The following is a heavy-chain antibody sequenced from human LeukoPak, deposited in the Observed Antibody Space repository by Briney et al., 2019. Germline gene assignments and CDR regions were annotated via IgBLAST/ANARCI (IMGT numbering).Heavy chain of an antibody. D-gene: IGHD3-10*01. CDR3: AREMGSVYFDY. V-gene: IGHV3-33*01. CDR2: VSYDGSNK. Sequence: GGSLRLSCAASGFSVGSYGIHWVRQTPGKGLKWVAVVSYDGSNKDYSDSVKGRFNISRDNSKNTVNLQMNSLRVEDPAVYYCAREMGSVYFDYWGQGTLVTVSS. J-gene: IGHJ4*02. CDR1: GFSVGSYG.